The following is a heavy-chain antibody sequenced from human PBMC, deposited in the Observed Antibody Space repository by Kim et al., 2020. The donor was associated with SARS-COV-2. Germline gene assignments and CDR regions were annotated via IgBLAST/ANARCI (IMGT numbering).Heavy chain of an antibody. CDR2: ISGSGGCI. D-gene: IGHD3-3*01. J-gene: IGHJ4*02. V-gene: IGHV3-23*01. CDR1: GFTFSSYA. CDR3: VIGSGYFGREFDC. Sequence: GGSLRLSCAASGFTFSSYAMSWVRQAPGKGLEWVSAISGSGGCIYYADSVKGRFTISRDNSKNTLYLQMNSLRAEDTAVYYCVIGSGYFGREFDCWGQGTLVTVSS.